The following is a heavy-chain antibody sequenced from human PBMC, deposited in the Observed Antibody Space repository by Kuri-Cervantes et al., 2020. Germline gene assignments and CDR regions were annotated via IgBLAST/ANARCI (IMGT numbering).Heavy chain of an antibody. CDR2: ISGAAGST. J-gene: IGHJ4*02. D-gene: IGHD3-10*01. V-gene: IGHV3-23*01. Sequence: GESLKISCAASGFTFSSYAMSWVRQAPGKGLEWVSTISGAAGSTKYADSVKGRFTISRDNSKNTLYLQMNSLRAEDTAVYYCAKQSLDYYGSGSYSTFDYWGQGTLVTVSS. CDR3: AKQSLDYYGSGSYSTFDY. CDR1: GFTFSSYA.